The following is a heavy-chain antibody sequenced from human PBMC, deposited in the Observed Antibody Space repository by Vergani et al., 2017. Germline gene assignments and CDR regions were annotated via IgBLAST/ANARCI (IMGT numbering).Heavy chain of an antibody. Sequence: QLQLQESGPGLVKPSETLSLTCTVSGCSISSSSYYWGWIRQPPGKGLEWIGSIYYSGSTYYNPSLKSRVTISVDTSTNQLSLKLSSVTAADTAVYYCARRSCYATHDYWGQGTLVTVSS. V-gene: IGHV4-39*01. J-gene: IGHJ4*02. CDR1: GCSISSSSYY. CDR2: IYYSGST. D-gene: IGHD2-15*01. CDR3: ARRSCYATHDY.